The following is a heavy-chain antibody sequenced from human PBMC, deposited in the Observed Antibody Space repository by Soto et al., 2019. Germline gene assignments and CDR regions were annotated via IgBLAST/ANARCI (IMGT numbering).Heavy chain of an antibody. Sequence: ASVKVSCKASGYTFTSYGISWVRQAPGQRLEWMGWINAGNGNTKYSQKFQGRVTITRDTSASTAYMELSSLRSEDTAVYYCARPHHPQMWVTSFDYWGQGTLVTVSS. CDR1: GYTFTSYG. CDR2: INAGNGNT. D-gene: IGHD4-17*01. CDR3: ARPHHPQMWVTSFDY. J-gene: IGHJ4*02. V-gene: IGHV1-3*01.